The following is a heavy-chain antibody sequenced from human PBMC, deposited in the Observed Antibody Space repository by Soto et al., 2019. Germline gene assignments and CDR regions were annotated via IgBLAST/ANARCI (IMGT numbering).Heavy chain of an antibody. CDR2: FIPSFPAP. CDR3: ATGEVVPSFPNWLDT. Sequence: VQFVQSGAELKKPGSSVRVSCRASGGTIKTYTLSWVRQAPGQGLEWMGAFIPSFPAPNFAQRFKGRLTITEDEYTNTGFMELRGLRPEDTALYFCATGEVVPSFPNWLDTWGQGTHVIVSS. CDR1: GGTIKTYT. V-gene: IGHV1-69*12. D-gene: IGHD2-21*01. J-gene: IGHJ5*02.